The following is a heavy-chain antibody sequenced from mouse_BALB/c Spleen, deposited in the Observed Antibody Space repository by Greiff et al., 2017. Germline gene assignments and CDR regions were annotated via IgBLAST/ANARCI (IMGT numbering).Heavy chain of an antibody. D-gene: IGHD2-4*01. J-gene: IGHJ3*01. CDR2: ISNGGGST. Sequence: EVQGVESGGGLVQPGGSLKLSCAASGFTFSSYTMSWVRQTPEKRLEWVAYISNGGGSTYYPDTVKGRFTISRDNAKNTLYLQMSSLKSEDTAMYYCARQAYDYDFAYGGQGTLVTVSA. CDR3: ARQAYDYDFAY. V-gene: IGHV5-12-2*01. CDR1: GFTFSSYT.